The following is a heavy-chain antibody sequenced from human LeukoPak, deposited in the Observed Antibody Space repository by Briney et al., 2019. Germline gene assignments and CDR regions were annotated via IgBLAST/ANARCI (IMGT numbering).Heavy chain of an antibody. V-gene: IGHV3-53*01. Sequence: GGSLRLSCAASGFTVSSNYMSWVRQAPGKGLEWVSVIYSGGSTYYADSVKGRFTISRDNSKNTLYLQMNSLRAEDTAVYYCARDRRYYYGMDVWGQGTTVTVSS. J-gene: IGHJ6*02. CDR2: IYSGGST. D-gene: IGHD6-6*01. CDR3: ARDRRYYYGMDV. CDR1: GFTVSSNY.